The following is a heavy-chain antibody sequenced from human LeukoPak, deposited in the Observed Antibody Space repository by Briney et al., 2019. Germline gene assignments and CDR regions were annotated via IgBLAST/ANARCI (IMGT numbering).Heavy chain of an antibody. CDR3: ARDLRGGYSGYDRYYYYGMDV. D-gene: IGHD5-12*01. CDR1: GYTFTGYY. CDR2: IDPNRGGP. V-gene: IGHV1-2*02. J-gene: IGHJ6*02. Sequence: GAPVTVSFKASGYTFTGYYMHWVRQAPGQGLEWMGWIDPNRGGPNYAQKFQGRVTMTRDTSISTAYMELSRLRSDDTAVYYCARDLRGGYSGYDRYYYYGMDVWGQGTTVTVSS.